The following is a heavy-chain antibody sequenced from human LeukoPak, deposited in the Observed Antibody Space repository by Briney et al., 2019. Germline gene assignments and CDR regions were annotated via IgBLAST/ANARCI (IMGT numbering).Heavy chain of an antibody. CDR3: ARATGLGKLIDY. CDR1: GGSISSSSYY. J-gene: IGHJ4*02. D-gene: IGHD1-14*01. Sequence: PSETLSLTCTVSGGSISSSSYYWGWIRQPPGKGLEWIGSIYYSGSTYYNPSLKSRVTISVDTSKNQFSLKLSSVTAADTAVYYCARATGLGKLIDYWGQGTLVTVSS. V-gene: IGHV4-39*07. CDR2: IYYSGST.